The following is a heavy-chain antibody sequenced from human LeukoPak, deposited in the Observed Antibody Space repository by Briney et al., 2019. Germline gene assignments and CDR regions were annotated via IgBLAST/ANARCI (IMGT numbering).Heavy chain of an antibody. CDR3: ARHAFRRFDP. J-gene: IGHJ5*02. Sequence: SQTLSLTCAISGDSVSSNRAAWNWFRQSPSRGLEWLGRTYYTTKWYNDYAVSVKSRITVNPYTSKNQSSLHLNSVTPEDTAVYYGARHAFRRFDPWGQGTLVTVSS. CDR1: GDSVSSNRAA. D-gene: IGHD3-3*02. CDR2: TYYTTKWYN. V-gene: IGHV6-1*01.